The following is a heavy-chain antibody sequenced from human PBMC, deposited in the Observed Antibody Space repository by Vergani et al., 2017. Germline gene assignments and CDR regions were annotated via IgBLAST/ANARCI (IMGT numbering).Heavy chain of an antibody. J-gene: IGHJ4*02. CDR3: ARRSGGYGHYFDY. Sequence: QVQLQESGPGLVQPSQTLSLTCTVSGGSISSGSYYWSWIRQPAGKGLEWIGRIYTSGSTNYNPSLKSRVTIPVDTSKNQFSLKLSSVTAAGTAVYYCARRSGGYGHYFDYWGQGTLVTVSS. V-gene: IGHV4-61*02. CDR2: IYTSGST. D-gene: IGHD1-26*01. CDR1: GGSISSGSYY.